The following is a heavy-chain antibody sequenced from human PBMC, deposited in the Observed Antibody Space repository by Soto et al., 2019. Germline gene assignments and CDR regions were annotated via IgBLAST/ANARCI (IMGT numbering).Heavy chain of an antibody. V-gene: IGHV4-30-4*01. J-gene: IGHJ6*02. CDR3: ARDPGSSYYYYGMDV. CDR1: GGSISSGDYY. CDR2: IYYSGST. Sequence: SETLSLTCTVSGGSISSGDYYWSWIRQPPGKGLEWIGYIYYSGSTYYNPSLKSRVTISVDTSKNQFSLKLSSVTAADTAVYYCARDPGSSYYYYGMDVWGQGTTVTVSS.